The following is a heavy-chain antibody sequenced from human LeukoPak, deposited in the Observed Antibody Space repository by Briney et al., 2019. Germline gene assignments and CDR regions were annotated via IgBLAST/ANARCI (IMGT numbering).Heavy chain of an antibody. CDR2: IYYSGST. J-gene: IGHJ4*02. Sequence: PSETLSLTCTVSGGSISSTSYYWGWIRQPPGKGLEWIGSIYYSGSTYYNPSLKSRVTISVDRSKNQFSLKLSSVTAADTAVYYCARGGLYCSSTSCQSSPIDYWGQGTLVTVSS. V-gene: IGHV4-39*07. D-gene: IGHD2-2*01. CDR3: ARGGLYCSSTSCQSSPIDY. CDR1: GGSISSTSYY.